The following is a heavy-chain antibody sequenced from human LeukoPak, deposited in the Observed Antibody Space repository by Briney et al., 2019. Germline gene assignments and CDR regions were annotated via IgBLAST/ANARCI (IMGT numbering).Heavy chain of an antibody. V-gene: IGHV3-21*05. Sequence: GGSLRLSCAASGFTFSSYSMNWVRQAPGKGLEWVSYISSSSSYIYYADSVKGRFTISRDNAKNSLYLQMNSLRAEDTAVYYCAREVDYYYYGMDVWGQGTTVTVSS. CDR1: GFTFSSYS. CDR2: ISSSSSYI. J-gene: IGHJ6*02. CDR3: AREVDYYYYGMDV.